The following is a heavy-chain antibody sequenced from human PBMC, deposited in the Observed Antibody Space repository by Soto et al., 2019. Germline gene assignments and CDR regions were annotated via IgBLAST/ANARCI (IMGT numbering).Heavy chain of an antibody. J-gene: IGHJ4*02. CDR3: ATRDTGRVY. V-gene: IGHV4-4*02. CDR2: SHQSGNT. CDR1: GVSIGSHDW. Sequence: QVQLQESGPGLVKPSGTLSLTCAVSGVSIGSHDWWTWVRQPPGKGLEWIGESHQSGNTNYNSSLESRVTISLDKSKTHFSLQLSSLTVADTAVYYCATRDTGRVYWGQGTLVTVSS. D-gene: IGHD5-18*01.